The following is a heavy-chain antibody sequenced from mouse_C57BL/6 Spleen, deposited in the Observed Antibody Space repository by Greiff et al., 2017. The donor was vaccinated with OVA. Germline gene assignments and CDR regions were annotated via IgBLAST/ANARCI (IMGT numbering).Heavy chain of an antibody. CDR2: IYIGNGYT. CDR1: GYTFTSYG. V-gene: IGHV1-58*01. J-gene: IGHJ2*01. CDR3: ARFHYGSSSYFAY. Sequence: EVKLMESGAELVRPGSSVKMSCKTSGYTFTSYGINWVKQRPGQGLEWIGYIYIGNGYTEYNEKFKGKATLTSDTSSSTAYMQLSSLTSEDSALYFCARFHYGSSSYFAYCGPVTTLTVSS. D-gene: IGHD1-1*01.